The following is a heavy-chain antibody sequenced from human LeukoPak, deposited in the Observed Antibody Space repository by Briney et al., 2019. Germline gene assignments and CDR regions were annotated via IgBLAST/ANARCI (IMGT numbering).Heavy chain of an antibody. V-gene: IGHV3-9*01. J-gene: IGHJ4*02. D-gene: IGHD5-24*01. CDR2: ISWNSGGI. Sequence: GGSLRLSCAASGFTFDDYAMHWVRQAPGKGLEWVSGISWNSGGIGYADSVKGRFTISRDNAKNSLYLQMNSLRAEDTALYYCAKSEMATIPPAYWGQGTLVTVSS. CDR1: GFTFDDYA. CDR3: AKSEMATIPPAY.